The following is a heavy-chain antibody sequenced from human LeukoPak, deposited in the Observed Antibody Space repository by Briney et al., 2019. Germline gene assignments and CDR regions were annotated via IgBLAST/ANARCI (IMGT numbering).Heavy chain of an antibody. CDR2: INWNGGST. D-gene: IGHD6-13*01. J-gene: IGHJ4*02. CDR3: ARAPGIAAAEDY. V-gene: IGHV3-20*04. CDR1: GFTFSSYE. Sequence: GGSLRLSCAASGFTFSSYEMNWVRQAPGKGLEWVSGINWNGGSTGYADSVKGRFTISRDNAKNSLYLQMNSLRAEDTAVYYCARAPGIAAAEDYWGQGTLVTVSS.